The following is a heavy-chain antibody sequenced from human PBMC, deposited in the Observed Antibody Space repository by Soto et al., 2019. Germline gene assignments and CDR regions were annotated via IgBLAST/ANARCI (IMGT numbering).Heavy chain of an antibody. CDR1: GGSISSYY. CDR2: TYYSGST. CDR3: ARSYGDYYLNWFDP. D-gene: IGHD4-17*01. Sequence: SETLSLTCTVSGGSISSYYWSWIRQPPGKGLEWIGYTYYSGSTNYNPSLKSRVTISVDTSKNQFSLKLSSVTAADTAVYYCARSYGDYYLNWFDPWGQGTLVTVSS. J-gene: IGHJ5*02. V-gene: IGHV4-59*01.